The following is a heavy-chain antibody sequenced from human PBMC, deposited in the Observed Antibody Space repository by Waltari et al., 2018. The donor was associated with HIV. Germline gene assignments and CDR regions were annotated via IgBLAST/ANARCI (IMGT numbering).Heavy chain of an antibody. J-gene: IGHJ4*02. V-gene: IGHV4-34*01. CDR1: GGSFSGYY. Sequence: QVQLQQWGAGLLKPSETLSLTCAVYGGSFSGYYWSWIRQPPGNGLEWIGEINHSGSTNYNPSLKIRVTISVDTSKNQFSLKLSSVTAADTAVYYCASCPLYYFDYWGQGTLVTVSS. CDR2: INHSGST. CDR3: ASCPLYYFDY.